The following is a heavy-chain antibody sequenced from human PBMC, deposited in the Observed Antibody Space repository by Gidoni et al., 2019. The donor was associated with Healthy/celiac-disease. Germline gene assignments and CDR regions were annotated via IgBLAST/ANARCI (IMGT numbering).Heavy chain of an antibody. V-gene: IGHV3-30-3*01. D-gene: IGHD2-2*01. CDR2: ISYDGSNK. CDR3: ARDTFPWGDQLPPDY. J-gene: IGHJ4*02. Sequence: QVQLVESGGGVVQPGRSLRLSCAASVFTFSSYAIHWVRQAPGKGLGWVAVISYDGSNKYYADSVKGRFTISRDNSKNTLYLQMNSLRAEDTAVYYCARDTFPWGDQLPPDYWGQGTLVTVSS. CDR1: VFTFSSYA.